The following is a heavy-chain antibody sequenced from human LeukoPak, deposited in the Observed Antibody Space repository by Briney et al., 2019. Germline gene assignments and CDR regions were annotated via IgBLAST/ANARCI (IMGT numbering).Heavy chain of an antibody. CDR3: ARWFGGVIN. V-gene: IGHV4-59*01. D-gene: IGHD3-16*02. Sequence: PSETLSLTCTVPGGSISSYYWSWIPQPPRKGRGSSGYIYYSGSTNYNPSLKSRVTISVDTSKNQFTLNLSSVTAADTAVYYCARWFGGVINWGQGTLVTVSS. CDR1: GGSISSYY. J-gene: IGHJ4*02. CDR2: IYYSGST.